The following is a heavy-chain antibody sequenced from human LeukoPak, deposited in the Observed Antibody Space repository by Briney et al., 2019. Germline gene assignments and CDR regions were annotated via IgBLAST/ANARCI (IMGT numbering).Heavy chain of an antibody. CDR1: GGTFSSYA. Sequence: SVKVSCKASGGTFSSYAISWVRQAPGQGLEWMGGIIPIFGTANYAQKFQGRVTITADESTSTAYMELSSLRSEDTAVYYCAASRIVGAMGRYYYYYMDVWGKGTTVTVSS. D-gene: IGHD1-26*01. CDR3: AASRIVGAMGRYYYYYMDV. J-gene: IGHJ6*03. CDR2: IIPIFGTA. V-gene: IGHV1-69*01.